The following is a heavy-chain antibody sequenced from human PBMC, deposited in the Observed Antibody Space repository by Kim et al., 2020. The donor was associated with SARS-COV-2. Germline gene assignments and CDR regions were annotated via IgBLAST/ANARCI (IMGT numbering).Heavy chain of an antibody. CDR2: DVSRT. D-gene: IGHD1-1*01. V-gene: IGHV3-74*03. CDR3: AKLPPGD. Sequence: DVSRTKYADSAKCRFTISRDSAQNTFFLQMNNLGPEETAMYYCAKLPPGDWGQGTLVTVAS. J-gene: IGHJ4*02.